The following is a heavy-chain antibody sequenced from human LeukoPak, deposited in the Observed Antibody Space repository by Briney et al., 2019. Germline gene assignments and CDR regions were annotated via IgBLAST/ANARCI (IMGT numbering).Heavy chain of an antibody. D-gene: IGHD1-7*01. CDR1: GFTVSSNY. Sequence: GGSLRLSCAASGFTVSSNYMSWVRQAPGKGLEWVSVIYSGGSTYYADSVKGRFTISRDNSKNTLYLQMNSLGAEDTAVYYCARWELYYFDYWGQGTLVTVSS. CDR3: ARWELYYFDY. CDR2: IYSGGST. V-gene: IGHV3-66*01. J-gene: IGHJ4*02.